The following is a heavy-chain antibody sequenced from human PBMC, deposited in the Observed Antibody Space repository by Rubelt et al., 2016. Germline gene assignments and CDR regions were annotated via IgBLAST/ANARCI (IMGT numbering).Heavy chain of an antibody. D-gene: IGHD4-11*01. CDR2: SKANSYAT. CDR3: ARDRTTVTTGGCVDY. V-gene: IGHV3-73*01. J-gene: IGHJ4*02. Sequence: SKANSYATAYAASVKGRFTISRDDSKNTAYLQMNSLKTEDTAVYYCARDRTTVTTGGCVDYWGQGTLVTVSS.